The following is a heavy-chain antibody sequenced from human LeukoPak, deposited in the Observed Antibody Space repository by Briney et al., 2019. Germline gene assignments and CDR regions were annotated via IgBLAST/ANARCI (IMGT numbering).Heavy chain of an antibody. CDR1: EFTFDNFA. D-gene: IGHD3-10*01. CDR2: ISSSGSMT. Sequence: PGGSLRLSCAASEFTFDNFAMNWVRQAPGKGLEWLSYISSSGSMTYYADSVKGRFTISRDNANNSLYPQMSSLRAEDTGVYYCARGITVIRGVLLDFWGQGTLVVVAS. J-gene: IGHJ4*02. CDR3: ARGITVIRGVLLDF. V-gene: IGHV3-48*01.